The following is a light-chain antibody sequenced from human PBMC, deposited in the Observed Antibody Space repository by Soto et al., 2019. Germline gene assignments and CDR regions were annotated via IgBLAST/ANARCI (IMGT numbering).Light chain of an antibody. J-gene: IGLJ2*01. CDR2: EDS. CDR3: CSYAGSSSVV. V-gene: IGLV2-23*01. Sequence: QSVLTQPASVSGSPGQSITISCTGTSSDVGSYNLVSWYQHHPGKAPKLMIYEDSKRPSGVSNRFSGSKSGNTASLTISGLQAEDEADYYCCSYAGSSSVVFGGGTQLTVL. CDR1: SSDVGSYNL.